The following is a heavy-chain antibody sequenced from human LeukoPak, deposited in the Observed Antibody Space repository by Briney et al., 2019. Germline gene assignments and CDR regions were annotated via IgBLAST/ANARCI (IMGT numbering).Heavy chain of an antibody. Sequence: GESLKISCKGSGYSFTSYWIGWVRQVPGKGLEWMGIIYPGDSDTRYSPSFQGQVTISADKSISTAYLQWSSLKASDTAMYYCASTYSGSSTPFDYWGQGTLVTVSS. CDR3: ASTYSGSSTPFDY. CDR2: IYPGDSDT. CDR1: GYSFTSYW. J-gene: IGHJ4*02. V-gene: IGHV5-51*01. D-gene: IGHD1-26*01.